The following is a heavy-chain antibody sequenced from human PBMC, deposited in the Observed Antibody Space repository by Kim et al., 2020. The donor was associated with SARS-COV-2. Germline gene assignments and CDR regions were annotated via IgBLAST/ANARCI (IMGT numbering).Heavy chain of an antibody. V-gene: IGHV5-10-1*01. Sequence: GESLKISCKGSGYSFTSYWISWVRQMPGKGLEWMGRIDPSDSYTNYSPSFQGHVTISADKSISTAYLQWSSLKASDTAMYYCARYEGYCSGGSCYPGYYYYGMDVWGQGTTVTVSS. CDR3: ARYEGYCSGGSCYPGYYYYGMDV. J-gene: IGHJ6*02. CDR2: IDPSDSYT. D-gene: IGHD2-15*01. CDR1: GYSFTSYW.